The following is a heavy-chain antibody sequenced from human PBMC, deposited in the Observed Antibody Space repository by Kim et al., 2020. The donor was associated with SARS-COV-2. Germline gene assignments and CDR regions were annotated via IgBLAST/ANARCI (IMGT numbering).Heavy chain of an antibody. J-gene: IGHJ4*02. V-gene: IGHV3-15*01. CDR3: TTDRSRRPPGVPYYYDSSGYYSIDY. D-gene: IGHD3-22*01. CDR2: IKSKTDGGTT. Sequence: GGSLRLSCAASGFTFSNAWMSWVRQAPGKGLEWVGRIKSKTDGGTTDYAAPVKGRFTISRDDSKNTLYLQMNSLKTEDTAVYYCTTDRSRRPPGVPYYYDSSGYYSIDYWGQGTLVTVSS. CDR1: GFTFSNAW.